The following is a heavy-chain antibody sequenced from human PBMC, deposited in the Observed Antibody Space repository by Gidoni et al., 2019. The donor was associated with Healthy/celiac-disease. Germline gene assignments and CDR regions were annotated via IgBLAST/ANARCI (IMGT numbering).Heavy chain of an antibody. CDR2: ISSSSTTI. CDR3: AREMRYFDWLLSDYYYYGMDV. CDR1: GFPFRSNN. J-gene: IGHJ6*02. D-gene: IGHD3-9*01. V-gene: IGHV3-48*01. Sequence: EVQLVESGGGLVQPGGSLALSCEASGFPFRSNNMHWVRQAPGKGLEWVSYISSSSTTIYYADSVKGRFTISRDNAKNSLYLQMNSLRAEDTAVYYCAREMRYFDWLLSDYYYYGMDVWGQGTTVTVSS.